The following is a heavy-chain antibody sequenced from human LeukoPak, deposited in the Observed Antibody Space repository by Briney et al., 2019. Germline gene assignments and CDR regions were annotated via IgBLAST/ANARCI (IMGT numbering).Heavy chain of an antibody. CDR3: VRGRHSGSFLVDY. Sequence: GGSLRLSCAASGFTFDDYAMHWVRQAPGKGLEWVSLISGDGGRTYYADSLQGRFTTSRDNSKDSVFLQMNSLRTEDTAFYFCVRGRHSGSFLVDYWGRGTLVTVSS. CDR2: ISGDGGRT. V-gene: IGHV3-43*02. J-gene: IGHJ4*02. CDR1: GFTFDDYA. D-gene: IGHD3-10*01.